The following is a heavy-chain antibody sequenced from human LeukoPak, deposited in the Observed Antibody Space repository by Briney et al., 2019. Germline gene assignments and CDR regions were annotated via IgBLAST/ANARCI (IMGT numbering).Heavy chain of an antibody. V-gene: IGHV3-7*03. CDR3: ARNNGMGV. CDR2: VNRDGSET. J-gene: IGHJ6*02. Sequence: GGSLRLSCAASGFALSSHWMTWVRQVPGRGPEWVANVNRDGSETYYLDSVKGRFTISKVNAKNSLYLQMNSLRAEDTALYHCARNNGMGVWGQGTTVIVS. CDR1: GFALSSHW.